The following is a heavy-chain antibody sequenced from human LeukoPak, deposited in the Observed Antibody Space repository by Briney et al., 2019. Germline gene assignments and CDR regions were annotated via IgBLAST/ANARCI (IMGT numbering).Heavy chain of an antibody. J-gene: IGHJ4*02. CDR3: ARDSGYGGNSIDY. CDR2: INPNSGGT. D-gene: IGHD4-23*01. V-gene: IGHV1-2*02. Sequence: GASVKVSCKASVYTFTGYYMHWVRQAPGQGLEWMGWINPNSGGTNYAQKFQGRVTMTRDTSISAAYMELSRLRSDDTAVYYCARDSGYGGNSIDYWGQGTLVTVSS. CDR1: VYTFTGYY.